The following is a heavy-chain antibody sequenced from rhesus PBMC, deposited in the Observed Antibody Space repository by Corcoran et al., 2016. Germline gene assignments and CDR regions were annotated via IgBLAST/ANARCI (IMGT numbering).Heavy chain of an antibody. CDR3: ARGGPYSSWFYFDY. V-gene: IGHV4S11*01. CDR2: IGGSMGST. J-gene: IGHJ4*01. D-gene: IGHD6-13*01. Sequence: QVQLQESGPELVKPSETLSLTCAVSGGSIRTNYWSWIRQPQGKGLEWIGYIGGSMGSTNDNPSLKSRITWSVDTSKNQLSRRLNSVTAADTAVYYGARGGPYSSWFYFDYWGQGVLVTVSS. CDR1: GGSIRTNY.